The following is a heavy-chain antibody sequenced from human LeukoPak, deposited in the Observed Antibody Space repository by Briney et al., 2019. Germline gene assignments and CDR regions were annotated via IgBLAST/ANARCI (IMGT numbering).Heavy chain of an antibody. Sequence: SETLSLTCTVSGASVPIASHYWAWIRQPPGRGLEWFGSIHYSGSTNSSPTLKSRLTISGHTYKSQCSLKLPFVTAADKAVYYCTSRRDYGDKIYYGDQGTLVSVP. J-gene: IGHJ4*02. CDR1: GASVPIASHY. CDR3: TSRRDYGDKIYY. V-gene: IGHV4-39*01. D-gene: IGHD4-23*01. CDR2: IHYSGST.